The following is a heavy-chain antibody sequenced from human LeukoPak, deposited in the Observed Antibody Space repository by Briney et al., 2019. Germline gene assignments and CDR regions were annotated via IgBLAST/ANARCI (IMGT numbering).Heavy chain of an antibody. CDR2: IYYNGNT. J-gene: IGHJ3*02. V-gene: IGHV4-39*01. D-gene: IGHD6-19*01. CDR3: ARLTALAGHRGAFDI. CDR1: GGSIGGHTFY. Sequence: SETLSLTCNVSGGSIGGHTFYWAWIRQPPGKGLEWIATIYYNGNTFYNPSLKSRVAISIDLSKSQFSLHLSSVTAADTAIYYCARLTALAGHRGAFDIWGPGTMVTVSS.